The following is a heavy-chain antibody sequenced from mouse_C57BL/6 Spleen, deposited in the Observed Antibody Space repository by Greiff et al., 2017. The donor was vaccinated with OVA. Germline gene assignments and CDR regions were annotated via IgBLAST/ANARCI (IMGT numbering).Heavy chain of an antibody. J-gene: IGHJ2*01. CDR1: GYAFSSSW. Sequence: VKLQESGPELVKPGASVKISCKASGYAFSSSWMNWVKQRPGKGLEWIGRIYPGDGDTNYNGKFKGKATLTADKSSSTAYMPLSSLTSEDSAIYFCAKWITAAPDYWGQGTTLTVSA. CDR2: IYPGDGDT. V-gene: IGHV1-82*01. CDR3: AKWITAAPDY. D-gene: IGHD1-2*01.